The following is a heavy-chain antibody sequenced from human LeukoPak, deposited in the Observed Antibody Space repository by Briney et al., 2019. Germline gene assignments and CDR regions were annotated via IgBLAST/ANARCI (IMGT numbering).Heavy chain of an antibody. J-gene: IGHJ4*02. CDR1: GFTFSDYY. V-gene: IGHV3-38-3*01. D-gene: IGHD2-8*01. CDR2: ISGGST. CDR3: ASSIPASPLYCTNGVCYYGGAGIVY. Sequence: GGSLRLSCAASGFTFSDYYMSWIRQAPGKGLEWVSSISGGSTYYADSRKGRFTISRDNSKNTLHLQMNSLRAEDTAVYYCASSIPASPLYCTNGVCYYGGAGIVYWGQGTLVTVSS.